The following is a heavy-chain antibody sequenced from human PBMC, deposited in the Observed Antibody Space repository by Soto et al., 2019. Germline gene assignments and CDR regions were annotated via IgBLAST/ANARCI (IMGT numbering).Heavy chain of an antibody. J-gene: IGHJ2*01. CDR3: ARGPRRYFDL. Sequence: QVQLQESGPGLVKPSETLSLTCTVSGDSVSSGNYYWSWIRQPPGKGLEWIGYMYYSANTNYNPSLKSLVAIAVDTSDNQLSLKLRSVTAADTAVYYCARGPRRYFDLWGRGPLVTVSS. V-gene: IGHV4-61*01. CDR2: MYYSANT. CDR1: GDSVSSGNYY.